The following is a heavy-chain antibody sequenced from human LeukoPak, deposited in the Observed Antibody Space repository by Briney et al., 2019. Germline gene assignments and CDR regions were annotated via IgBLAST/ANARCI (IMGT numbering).Heavy chain of an antibody. CDR3: AASLPNIVVVPATKGPFGY. CDR1: GLTFSSYA. CDR2: ISYDGSNK. D-gene: IGHD2-2*01. Sequence: GGSLRLSCAASGLTFSSYAMHWVRQAPGKGLEWVAVISYDGSNKYHADSVKGRFTISRDNSKNTLYLQMNSLRAEDTAVYYCAASLPNIVVVPATKGPFGYWGQGALVTVSS. J-gene: IGHJ4*02. V-gene: IGHV3-30-3*01.